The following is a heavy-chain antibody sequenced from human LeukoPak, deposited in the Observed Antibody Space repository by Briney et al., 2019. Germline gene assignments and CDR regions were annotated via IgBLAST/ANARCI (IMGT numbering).Heavy chain of an antibody. D-gene: IGHD6-19*01. Sequence: PGRSLRLSCAASGFTFSSNGMHWVRQAPGQGLEWVALIWYDGSKKYYADSVKGRFTISRDNSKNMLYLQMNSLRAEDTAVYYCAKADAPEGASSGWNPYYFDYWGQGTLVTVSS. CDR1: GFTFSSNG. V-gene: IGHV3-33*06. CDR2: IWYDGSKK. CDR3: AKADAPEGASSGWNPYYFDY. J-gene: IGHJ4*02.